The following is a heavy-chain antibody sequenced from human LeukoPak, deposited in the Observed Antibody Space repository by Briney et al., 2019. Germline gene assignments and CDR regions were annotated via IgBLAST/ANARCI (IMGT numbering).Heavy chain of an antibody. J-gene: IGHJ4*02. CDR2: ISYDGRNK. CDR3: ARAFIVLMVYAPEI. D-gene: IGHD2-8*01. V-gene: IGHV3-30*04. Sequence: SLRLSCAASVVSFSRYAMRTGRATPRKRVGRGAVISYDGRNKYYADSVKGRFTISRDNSKNTLYLQMNSLRAEDTAVYYCARAFIVLMVYAPEIWRQGTLVTVSS. CDR1: VVSFSRYA.